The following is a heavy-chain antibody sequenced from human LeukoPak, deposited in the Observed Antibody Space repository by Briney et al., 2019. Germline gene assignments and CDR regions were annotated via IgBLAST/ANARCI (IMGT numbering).Heavy chain of an antibody. J-gene: IGHJ4*02. CDR3: ARGVPATVWDY. Sequence: SETLSLTCAVYGGSFSDYYWSWIRQSPGKRLEWIGEINHSGSTNYNPSLKSRVTISVDTSKNQFSLELSSVTAADTAVYYCARGVPATVWDYWGQGTLVTVSS. CDR1: GGSFSDYY. V-gene: IGHV4-34*01. CDR2: INHSGST. D-gene: IGHD2-2*01.